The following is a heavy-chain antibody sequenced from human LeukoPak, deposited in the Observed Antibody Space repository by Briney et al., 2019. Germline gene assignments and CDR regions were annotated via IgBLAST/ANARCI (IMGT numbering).Heavy chain of an antibody. Sequence: ASVEVSCKASGGTFSSYAISWVRQAPGQGLEWMGIINPSGGSTSYAQKFQGRVTMTRDTSTSTVYMELSSLRSEDTAVYYCARDTYNYDSSGYPTYYFDYWGQGTLVTVSS. J-gene: IGHJ4*02. D-gene: IGHD3-22*01. CDR1: GGTFSSYA. CDR3: ARDTYNYDSSGYPTYYFDY. V-gene: IGHV1-46*01. CDR2: INPSGGST.